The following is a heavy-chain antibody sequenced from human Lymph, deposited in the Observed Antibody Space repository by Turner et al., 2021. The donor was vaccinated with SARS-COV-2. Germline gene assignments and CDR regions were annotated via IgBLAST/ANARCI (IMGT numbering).Heavy chain of an antibody. CDR2: INPNSGGT. CDR1: GYTFTGYY. CDR3: ARSRDLQSMVRGVDPFDY. Sequence: QVQLVQLGAEVKKRGAVLKVSCKASGYTFTGYYMHWVRQAPGQGLEWMGWINPNSGGTNYAEKFQGRVTMTRDTSISTAYMELSRLRSDDTAVYYCARSRDLQSMVRGVDPFDYWGQGTLVTVSS. D-gene: IGHD3-10*01. J-gene: IGHJ4*02. V-gene: IGHV1-2*02.